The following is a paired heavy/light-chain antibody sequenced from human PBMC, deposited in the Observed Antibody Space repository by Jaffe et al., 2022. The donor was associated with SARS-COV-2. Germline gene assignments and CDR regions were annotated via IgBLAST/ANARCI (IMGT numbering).Light chain of an antibody. J-gene: IGKJ4*01. V-gene: IGKV3-15*01. Sequence: EIVMTQSPATLSVSPGERATLSCRASQTVGSNLAWYQQRPGQAPRLLIYGASTRATGIAARFSGSGSGTEFTLTISSLQSEDFAIYYCQQYNNWPPLTFGGGTKVEIK. CDR2: GAS. CDR3: QQYNNWPPLT. CDR1: QTVGSN.
Heavy chain of an antibody. J-gene: IGHJ4*02. Sequence: ELQLVESGGGLVQPGGSLRLSCAASGFTFTTYTMAWVRQAPGKGLEWVSSISKDATITEYTDSVKGRFTISRDDSKNTVFLQMSGLRAEDTAIYYCTKKLPRTSPFDNWGQGTLVAVSS. CDR3: TKKLPRTSPFDN. D-gene: IGHD6-6*01. CDR1: GFTFTTYT. V-gene: IGHV3-23*04. CDR2: ISKDATIT.